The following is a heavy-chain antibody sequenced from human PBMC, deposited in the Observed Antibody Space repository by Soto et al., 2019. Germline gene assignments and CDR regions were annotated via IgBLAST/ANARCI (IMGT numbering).Heavy chain of an antibody. CDR1: NGSFSNYY. V-gene: IGHV4-34*01. CDR2: INHSGGA. Sequence: SSETLSLTCAIYNGSFSNYYWSWIRLTPGKGLEWVGDINHSGGANYNPSLKSRVSMSVDTSKNQFSLRLNSVTAADTAVYYCARPANNHTGNNDYFHNAFDIWGQGRMVTVSS. D-gene: IGHD2-8*02. CDR3: ARPANNHTGNNDYFHNAFDI. J-gene: IGHJ3*02.